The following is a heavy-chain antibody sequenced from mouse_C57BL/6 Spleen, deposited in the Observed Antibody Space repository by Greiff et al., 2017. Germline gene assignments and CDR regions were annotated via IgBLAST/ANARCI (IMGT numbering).Heavy chain of an antibody. CDR1: GYTFTSYW. V-gene: IGHV1-53*01. CDR3: ARADYGNWYFDV. D-gene: IGHD2-1*01. J-gene: IGHJ1*03. CDR2: INPSNGGT. Sequence: QVQLQQPGTELVKPGASVKLSCKASGYTFTSYWMHWVKQRPGQGLEWIGNINPSNGGTNYNEKFKSKATLTVDTSSSTAYMQLSSLTSEDSAVYYCARADYGNWYFDVWGTGTTVTVSS.